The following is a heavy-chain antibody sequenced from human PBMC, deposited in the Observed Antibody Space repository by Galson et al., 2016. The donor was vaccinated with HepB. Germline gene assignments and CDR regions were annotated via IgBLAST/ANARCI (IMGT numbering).Heavy chain of an antibody. Sequence: SLRLSCAASGFTVSSSYISWVRQAPGKGLEWVSILYSGGGSTHYADSVKGRFAISRDNSKNTLYLQMNSLRAEDTAVYCCARVYDGSGFLSRGWYFDLWGRGTLVTVSS. CDR3: ARVYDGSGFLSRGWYFDL. CDR1: GFTVSSSY. V-gene: IGHV3-53*01. CDR2: LYSGGGST. J-gene: IGHJ2*01. D-gene: IGHD3-22*01.